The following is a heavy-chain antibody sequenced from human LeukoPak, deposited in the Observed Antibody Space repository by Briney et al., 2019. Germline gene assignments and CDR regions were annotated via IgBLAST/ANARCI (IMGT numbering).Heavy chain of an antibody. J-gene: IGHJ6*03. CDR3: ARAVTPYYYYYMDV. CDR2: ISSSSSTI. V-gene: IGHV3-48*01. Sequence: PGGSLRLSCAASGFTSSSYSMNWVRQAPGKGLEWVSYISSSSSTIYYADSVKGRFTISRDNAKNSLYLQMNSLRAEDTAVYYCARAVTPYYYYYMDVWGKGTTVTVSS. CDR1: GFTSSSYS. D-gene: IGHD2-21*02.